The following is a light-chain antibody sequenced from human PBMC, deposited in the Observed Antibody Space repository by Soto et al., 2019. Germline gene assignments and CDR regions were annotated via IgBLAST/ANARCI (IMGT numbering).Light chain of an antibody. Sequence: DIVMTQSPESLAVSLGERATINCRSSQSVLSSSNNKNYLVWYQQKPGQPPKLLISWASTRESGVPDRFSGSGSVTDFTLTISSLQAEYVAVYYCQQSYNAPITFGQGTRLEIK. CDR2: WAS. CDR1: QSVLSSSNNKNY. CDR3: QQSYNAPIT. J-gene: IGKJ5*01. V-gene: IGKV4-1*01.